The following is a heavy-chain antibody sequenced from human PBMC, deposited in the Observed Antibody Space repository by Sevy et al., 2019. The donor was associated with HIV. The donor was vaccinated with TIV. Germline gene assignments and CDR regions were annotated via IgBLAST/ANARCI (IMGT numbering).Heavy chain of an antibody. Sequence: GGSLRLSCAASGFTFSAYDMHWVRQAPGKGLEWVAFISSDGSYRYYADSVRGRISMSRDTSKNTMYLQISALSIEDSAVYYCAKNRPPVGSFFSRHAMDVWGRGTTVTVSS. J-gene: IGHJ6*02. CDR3: AKNRPPVGSFFSRHAMDV. CDR2: ISSDGSYR. V-gene: IGHV3-30*18. CDR1: GFTFSAYD. D-gene: IGHD1-26*01.